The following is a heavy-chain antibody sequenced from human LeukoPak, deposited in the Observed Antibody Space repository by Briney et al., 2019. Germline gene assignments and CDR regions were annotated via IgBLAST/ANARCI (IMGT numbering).Heavy chain of an antibody. CDR1: GGTIDTYNYY. Sequence: SETLSLTCSISGGTIDTYNYYWGWIRQPPGKGLEWIGSIYFDGSTYYNPSLKSRVTISLHTSNNQFSLKLRSVTTADTAVYYCAREDSGNSDDSLDIWGQGTMVTVSS. CDR3: AREDSGNSDDSLDI. CDR2: IYFDGST. D-gene: IGHD4-23*01. J-gene: IGHJ3*02. V-gene: IGHV4-39*07.